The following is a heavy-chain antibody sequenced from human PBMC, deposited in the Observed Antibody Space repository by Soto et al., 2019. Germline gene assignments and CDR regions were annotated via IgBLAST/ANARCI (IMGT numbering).Heavy chain of an antibody. CDR1: GGSISSGGYY. D-gene: IGHD3-10*01. Sequence: SETLSLTCTVSGGSISSGGYYWSWIRQPPGKGLEWIGEINHSGSTNYNPSLKSRVTISVDTSKNQFSLKLSSVTAADTAVYYCARGPWARYYGSGSYYPYYYYGMDVWGQGTTVTVSS. J-gene: IGHJ6*02. V-gene: IGHV4-39*07. CDR3: ARGPWARYYGSGSYYPYYYYGMDV. CDR2: INHSGST.